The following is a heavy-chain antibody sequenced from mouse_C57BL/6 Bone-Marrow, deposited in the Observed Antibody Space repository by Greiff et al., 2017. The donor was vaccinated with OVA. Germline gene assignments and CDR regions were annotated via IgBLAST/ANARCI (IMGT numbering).Heavy chain of an antibody. D-gene: IGHD2-2*01. V-gene: IGHV5-17*01. CDR1: GFTFSDYG. CDR2: ISSGSSTI. J-gene: IGHJ1*03. CDR3: ARGGYDDGWYFDV. Sequence: EVHLVESGGGLVKPGGSLKLSCAASGFTFSDYGMHWVRQAPEKGLESVAYISSGSSTIYYADTVKGRFTISRDNAKNNLFLQMTSLRSEDTAMYYCARGGYDDGWYFDVWGTGTTVTVSS.